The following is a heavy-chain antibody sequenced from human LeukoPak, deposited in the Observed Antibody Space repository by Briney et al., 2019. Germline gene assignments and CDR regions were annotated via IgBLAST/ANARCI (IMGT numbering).Heavy chain of an antibody. Sequence: PGGSLRLSCAASGFTFSSYSMNWIRQPPGKGLEWIGEINHSGSTNYNPSLKSRVTISVDTSKNQFSLKLSSVTAADTAVYYCARGSPASGWYVGYYYGMDVWGQGTTVTVSS. J-gene: IGHJ6*02. CDR1: GFTFSSYS. CDR2: INHSGST. V-gene: IGHV4-34*01. D-gene: IGHD6-19*01. CDR3: ARGSPASGWYVGYYYGMDV.